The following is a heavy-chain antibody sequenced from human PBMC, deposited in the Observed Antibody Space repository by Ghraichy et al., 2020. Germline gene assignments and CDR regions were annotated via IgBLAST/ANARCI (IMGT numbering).Heavy chain of an antibody. V-gene: IGHV3-11*01. Sequence: GESLTISCAASGFTFSDNYMSWIRQAPGTGLEWVSYITSSGSTIYSAASVKGRFPISRDNAKTSLYLQMNSLRADATAVYYCATYTSSSGFDDWGHGTLVTVSA. CDR2: ITSSGSTI. CDR1: GFTFSDNY. J-gene: IGHJ4*01. D-gene: IGHD6-6*01. CDR3: ATYTSSSGFDD.